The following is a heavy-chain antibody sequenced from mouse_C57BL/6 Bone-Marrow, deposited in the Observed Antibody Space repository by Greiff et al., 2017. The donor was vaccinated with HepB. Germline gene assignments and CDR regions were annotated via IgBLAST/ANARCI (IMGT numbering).Heavy chain of an antibody. D-gene: IGHD1-1*01. CDR1: GYTFTSYW. CDR3: TRSYGSTSAWFAY. J-gene: IGHJ3*01. Sequence: QLQQSGTVLARPGASVKMSCKTSGYTFTSYWMHWVKQRPGQGLEWIGAIYPGNSDTSYNQKFKGKAKLTAVTSASTAYMELSSLTNEDSAVYYCTRSYGSTSAWFAYWGQGTLVTVSA. CDR2: IYPGNSDT. V-gene: IGHV1-5*01.